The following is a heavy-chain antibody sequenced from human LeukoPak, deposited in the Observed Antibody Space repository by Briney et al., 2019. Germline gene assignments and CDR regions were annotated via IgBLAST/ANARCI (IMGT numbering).Heavy chain of an antibody. V-gene: IGHV3-48*01. J-gene: IGHJ5*01. Sequence: GGSLRLSCAASGLTFSTYSMSWVRQAPGKGPEWLSYISTSSITKYYADSVKGRFTISRDDAKNSLSLQMNSLRADDTAVYYCAKEMGFCSGGSCYRWFDSWGQGTLVTVSS. CDR3: AKEMGFCSGGSCYRWFDS. CDR2: ISTSSITK. D-gene: IGHD2-15*01. CDR1: GLTFSTYS.